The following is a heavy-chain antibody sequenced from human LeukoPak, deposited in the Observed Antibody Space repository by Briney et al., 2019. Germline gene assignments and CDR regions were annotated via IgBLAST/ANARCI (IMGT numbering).Heavy chain of an antibody. J-gene: IGHJ6*03. CDR3: AREGGAAGGNPYYYYMDV. D-gene: IGHD4-23*01. V-gene: IGHV1-69*13. Sequence: GASVKVSCKASGGTFSSYAISWVRQAPGQGLEWMGGIIPIFGTANYAQKFQGRVTITADESTSTAYMELSSLRSEDTAVYYCAREGGAAGGNPYYYYMDVWGKGTTVTVSS. CDR1: GGTFSSYA. CDR2: IIPIFGTA.